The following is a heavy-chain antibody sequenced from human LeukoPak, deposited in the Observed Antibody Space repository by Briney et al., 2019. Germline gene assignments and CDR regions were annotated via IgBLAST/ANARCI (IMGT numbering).Heavy chain of an antibody. Sequence: PSETLSLTCAVYGGSFSGYYWSWIRQPPGKGLEWIGEINHSGSTNYNPSLKSRVTISVHTSKNQFSLKLSSVTAADTAVYYCARALLDVAEDYWGQGTLVTVSS. D-gene: IGHD6-19*01. V-gene: IGHV4-34*01. J-gene: IGHJ4*02. CDR2: INHSGST. CDR1: GGSFSGYY. CDR3: ARALLDVAEDY.